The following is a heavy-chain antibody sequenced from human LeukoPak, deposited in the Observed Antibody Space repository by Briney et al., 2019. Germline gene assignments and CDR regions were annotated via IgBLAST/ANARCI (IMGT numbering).Heavy chain of an antibody. CDR1: GYTFSDHY. Sequence: ASVKVSCKSSGYTFSDHYMHWVRQAPGQGLEWMGWIDPSSGATNYAQNFQGRVTTTRDTSINTAYMELSRLRSDDTAVYYCARAQHYDYIWGTSRPVTFDYWGRGTLVTVSP. J-gene: IGHJ4*02. CDR3: ARAQHYDYIWGTSRPVTFDY. CDR2: IDPSSGAT. D-gene: IGHD3-16*02. V-gene: IGHV1-2*02.